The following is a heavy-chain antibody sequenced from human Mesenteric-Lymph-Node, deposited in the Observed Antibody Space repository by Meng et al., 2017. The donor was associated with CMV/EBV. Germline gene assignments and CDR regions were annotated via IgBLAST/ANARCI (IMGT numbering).Heavy chain of an antibody. J-gene: IGHJ5*02. CDR2: ISYDGSNK. D-gene: IGHD6-13*01. V-gene: IGHV3-30*19. Sequence: GESLKISCAASGFTLRSYGIHWVRQAPGKGLEWVAVISYDGSNKYYADSVKGRFTISRDNSKNTLYLQMNSLRAEDTAVYYCARDLTIAAALGWFDPWGQGTLVTVSS. CDR3: ARDLTIAAALGWFDP. CDR1: GFTLRSYG.